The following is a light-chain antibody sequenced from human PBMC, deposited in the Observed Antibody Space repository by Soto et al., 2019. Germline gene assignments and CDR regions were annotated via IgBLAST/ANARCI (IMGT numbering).Light chain of an antibody. V-gene: IGKV3-20*01. CDR1: QSVSSSY. J-gene: IGKJ1*01. CDR2: DAC. CDR3: QQYGSTPKR. Sequence: EIVVTRCRGIMTLSPGERATLSCRASQSVSSSYLAWYQQKPGQAPRVRMYDACSRATGVPDRFSGSGSGTDFTLTISRLEPEEIALYYCQQYGSTPKRFGQGTKVDI.